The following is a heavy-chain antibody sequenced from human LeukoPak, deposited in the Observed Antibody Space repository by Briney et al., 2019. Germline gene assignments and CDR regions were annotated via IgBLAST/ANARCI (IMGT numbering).Heavy chain of an antibody. V-gene: IGHV3-23*01. D-gene: IGHD6-19*01. CDR2: ISGSGDST. CDR1: GFTFSSFA. Sequence: PGGSLRLSCAASGFTFSSFAMNWVRQAPGKGLEWVSTISGSGDSTFYADSVKRRFTISRDNPKNTLYLQMNSLRAEDTAVYYCAGDGNPTSSSGWFSADYWGQGTLVTVSS. J-gene: IGHJ4*02. CDR3: AGDGNPTSSSGWFSADY.